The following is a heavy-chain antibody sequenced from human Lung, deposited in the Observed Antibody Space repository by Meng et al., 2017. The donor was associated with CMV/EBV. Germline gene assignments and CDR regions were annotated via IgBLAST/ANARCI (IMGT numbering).Heavy chain of an antibody. D-gene: IGHD2-21*02. V-gene: IGHV3-7*01. CDR2: IKQDGSEK. J-gene: IGHJ6*02. CDR1: GSTFRTYW. Sequence: GESXKISCAASGSTFRTYWMTWVRQVPGKGLEWVANIKQDGSEKYYVDSVKGRFTISRDNTKNSVFLQMNSLRAEDTAVYYCARDRLVTTFYYFYGMDVWGRGTRVTVSS. CDR3: ARDRLVTTFYYFYGMDV.